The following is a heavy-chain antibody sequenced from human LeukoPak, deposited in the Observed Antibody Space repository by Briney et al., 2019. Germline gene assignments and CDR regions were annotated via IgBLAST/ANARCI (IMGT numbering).Heavy chain of an antibody. Sequence: SQTLSLTCTVSGGSINRGSYYWIWIRQPAGKGLEWIGRIYTSGSTNYNVSLKSRVTISMDTSKNQFSLKLSSVTAADTAVYYCARRLAGATPFLDVWGQGTLVTVSS. CDR3: ARRLAGATPFLDV. D-gene: IGHD1-26*01. CDR1: GGSINRGSYY. CDR2: IYTSGST. J-gene: IGHJ3*01. V-gene: IGHV4-61*02.